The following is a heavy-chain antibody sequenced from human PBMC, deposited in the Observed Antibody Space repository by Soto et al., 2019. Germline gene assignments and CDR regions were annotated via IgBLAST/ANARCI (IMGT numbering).Heavy chain of an antibody. CDR1: GFSFSTYS. V-gene: IGHV3-23*01. D-gene: IGHD4-17*01. CDR3: ARWDGYGDV. J-gene: IGHJ1*01. Sequence: LRLSCAASGFSFSTYSMAWVRQTPGKGLAWVSGLSGGGSNTFYADSVQGRFTISVDNSKNTVYLQMNSLRVEDPAVYYCARWDGYGDVWGQGTLVAVSS. CDR2: LSGGGSNT.